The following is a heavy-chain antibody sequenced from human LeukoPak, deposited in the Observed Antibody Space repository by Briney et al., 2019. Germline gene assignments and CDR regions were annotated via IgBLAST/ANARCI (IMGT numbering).Heavy chain of an antibody. CDR2: IAGSDSTI. D-gene: IGHD3-22*01. J-gene: IGHJ4*02. Sequence: PGGSLRLSCAASGFDFGAYEMNWVRQAPGKGLEWVAYIAGSDSTIYYADSVRGRFTISRDNAKKSLYLQMNSLRAEDTALYYCTTLGYHPDSWGQGTLVTVSS. V-gene: IGHV3-48*03. CDR3: TTLGYHPDS. CDR1: GFDFGAYE.